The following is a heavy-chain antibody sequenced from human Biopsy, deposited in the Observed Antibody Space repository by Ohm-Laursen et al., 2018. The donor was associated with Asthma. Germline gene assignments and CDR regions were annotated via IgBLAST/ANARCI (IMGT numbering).Heavy chain of an antibody. V-gene: IGHV1-3*01. D-gene: IGHD3-9*01. CDR3: ARTYYDFLTGQVIDAFAI. CDR1: GYNFISFA. CDR2: INAGNGNT. J-gene: IGHJ3*02. Sequence: SVKVSCKASGYNFISFAIHWVRQAPGQTLEWMGWINAGNGNTKYSQKFQGRVTITRDTSASTAYMELSSLRSEDTAVYYCARTYYDFLTGQVIDAFAIWGQGTMVTVSS.